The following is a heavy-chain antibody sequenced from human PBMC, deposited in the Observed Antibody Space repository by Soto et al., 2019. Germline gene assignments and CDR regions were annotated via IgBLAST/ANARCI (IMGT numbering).Heavy chain of an antibody. CDR2: ISAHNGNT. V-gene: IGHV1-18*01. CDR3: ARGRYGDY. CDR1: GYAFTTYG. D-gene: IGHD1-1*01. J-gene: IGHJ4*02. Sequence: QVHLVQSGAEVKKPGASVKVSCKGSGYAFTTYGITWVRQAPGQGLEWMGWISAHNGNTNYAQKLQGRVTVTRDTSTSTAYXELRSLRSDDTAVYYCARGRYGDYWGQGALVTVSS.